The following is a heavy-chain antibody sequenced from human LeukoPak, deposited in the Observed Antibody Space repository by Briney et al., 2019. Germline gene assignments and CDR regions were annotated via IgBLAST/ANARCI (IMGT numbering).Heavy chain of an antibody. V-gene: IGHV3-7*01. CDR3: ARVHQDPNYYDSRPDAFDI. CDR2: IKQDGSEK. D-gene: IGHD3-22*01. Sequence: PGGSLRLSCAASGFTFSSYWMSWVRQAPGKGLEWVANIKQDGSEKYYVDSVKGRFTISRDSAKNSLYLQMNSLRADDTAVYYCARVHQDPNYYDSRPDAFDIWGQGTMVTVSS. CDR1: GFTFSSYW. J-gene: IGHJ3*02.